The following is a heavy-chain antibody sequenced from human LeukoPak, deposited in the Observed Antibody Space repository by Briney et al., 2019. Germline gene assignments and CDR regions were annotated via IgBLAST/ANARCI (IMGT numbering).Heavy chain of an antibody. CDR3: AKDGSYDTSGYYFDYFDF. D-gene: IGHD3-22*01. CDR2: ISYDGNYE. CDR1: GFTFSSYG. V-gene: IGHV3-30*18. J-gene: IGHJ4*02. Sequence: GGSLRLSCAASGFTFSSYGLHWVRQAPGKGLEWVAVISYDGNYESYADSVKGRFTISRDNSKNTVYLQMNSLRADDTAVYYCAKDGSYDTSGYYFDYFDFWGQGTLVTVSS.